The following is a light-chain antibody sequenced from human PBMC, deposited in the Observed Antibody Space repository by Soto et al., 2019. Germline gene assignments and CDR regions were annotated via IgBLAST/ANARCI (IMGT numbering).Light chain of an antibody. Sequence: QSALTQPRSVSGSPGQSVTISCTGTSSDVGGYNYVSWYQQHPGKAPKLMIYDVTKGPSGVPDRFSGSKSGNTASLIISGLQAEDEADYYCSSYTTGSTLYVFGSGTKVTVL. V-gene: IGLV2-11*01. CDR2: DVT. CDR3: SSYTTGSTLYV. CDR1: SSDVGGYNY. J-gene: IGLJ1*01.